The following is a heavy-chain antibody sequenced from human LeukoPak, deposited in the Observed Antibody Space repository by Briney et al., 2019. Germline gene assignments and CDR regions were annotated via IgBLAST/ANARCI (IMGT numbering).Heavy chain of an antibody. J-gene: IGHJ4*02. D-gene: IGHD1-7*01. CDR2: INPSGGST. Sequence: GASVKVSCKASGYTFTSYYMHWVRQAPGQGLEWMGIINPSGGSTSYAQKFQGRVTMTRDMSTSTVYMELSSLRSEDTAVYYCARLRGNWNYQYYFDYWGQGTLVTVSS. CDR3: ARLRGNWNYQYYFDY. V-gene: IGHV1-46*01. CDR1: GYTFTSYY.